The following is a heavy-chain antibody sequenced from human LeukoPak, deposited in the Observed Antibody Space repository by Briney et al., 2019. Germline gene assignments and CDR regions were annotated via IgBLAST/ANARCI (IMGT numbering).Heavy chain of an antibody. D-gene: IGHD1-26*01. CDR1: GGSITSSSSSW. CDR3: ATNRAGTYDRPFEI. Sequence: PSGTLSLTCVVSGGSITSSSSSWWSWVRQPPGKGLEWIGEIHHSGSTNYNPSLKSRVTISVDKSKNQFSVQLNSVTAADTAVYYCATNRAGTYDRPFEIWGQGTMVTVSS. J-gene: IGHJ3*02. CDR2: IHHSGST. V-gene: IGHV4-4*02.